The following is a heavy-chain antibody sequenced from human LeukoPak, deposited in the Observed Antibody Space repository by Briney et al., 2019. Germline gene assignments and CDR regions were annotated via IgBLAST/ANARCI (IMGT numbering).Heavy chain of an antibody. D-gene: IGHD3-3*01. Sequence: ASVKVSCKASGYTFTSYYMHWVRQAPGQGLEWMGIINPSGGSTSYAQKFQGRVTMTRDMSTSTVYMELSSLRSEDTAVYYRARDHTRLRFLEWLLSWFDPWGQGTLVTVSS. CDR2: INPSGGST. J-gene: IGHJ5*02. CDR3: ARDHTRLRFLEWLLSWFDP. CDR1: GYTFTSYY. V-gene: IGHV1-46*01.